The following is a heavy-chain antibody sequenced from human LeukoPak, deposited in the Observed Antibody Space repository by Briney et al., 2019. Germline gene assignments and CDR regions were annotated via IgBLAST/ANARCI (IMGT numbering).Heavy chain of an antibody. CDR3: ARNKESGIYYFDY. Sequence: ASVKVSCKASGYTLTNYGISWVRQAPGQGLEWMEWISAYNGIPNYAQKVQGRVTITTDTSTSTAYMELRSLRSDDTAVYYCARNKESGIYYFDYWGQGTLVTVSS. D-gene: IGHD1-26*01. CDR1: GYTLTNYG. J-gene: IGHJ4*02. V-gene: IGHV1-18*01. CDR2: ISAYNGIP.